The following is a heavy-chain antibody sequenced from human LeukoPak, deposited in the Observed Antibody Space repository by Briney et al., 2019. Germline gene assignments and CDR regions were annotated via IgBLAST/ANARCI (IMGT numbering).Heavy chain of an antibody. CDR2: ISAYNGNT. D-gene: IGHD3-3*01. J-gene: IGHJ6*02. CDR1: GYTFTSYG. V-gene: IGHV1-18*01. Sequence: GASVKVSCKAFGYTFTSYGISWVRQAPGQGLEWMGWISAYNGNTNYAQKLQGRVTMTTDTSTSTAYMELRSLRSDDTAVYYCAREMIFGVVIEIYGMDVWGQGTTVTVSS. CDR3: AREMIFGVVIEIYGMDV.